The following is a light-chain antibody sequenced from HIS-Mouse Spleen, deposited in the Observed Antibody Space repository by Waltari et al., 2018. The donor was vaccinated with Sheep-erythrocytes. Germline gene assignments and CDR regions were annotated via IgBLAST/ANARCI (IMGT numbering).Light chain of an antibody. Sequence: QSALTQPASVSGSPGQSITISCTGTSSDVGGYNYVSWYQQHPSKAPKPMIYDVSNRPSGVSNRFSGSQSGNTASLTISGLQAEDEADYYCSSYTSSSTLVFGTGTKVTVL. V-gene: IGLV2-14*03. J-gene: IGLJ1*01. CDR2: DVS. CDR3: SSYTSSSTLV. CDR1: SSDVGGYNY.